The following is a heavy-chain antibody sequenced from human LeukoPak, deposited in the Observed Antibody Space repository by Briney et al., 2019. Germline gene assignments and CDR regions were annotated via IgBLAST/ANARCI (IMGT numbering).Heavy chain of an antibody. CDR1: GFTFSDYW. V-gene: IGHV3-7*01. CDR2: TNEHGSDS. J-gene: IGHJ4*02. Sequence: GGSLRLSCAASGFTFSDYWVSWLRQAPGKGLEWVAHTNEHGSDSYYVDSVKGRFTISRDNAKNSLCLQMNSLRVEDTAVYYCASWRAISSEANWGQGTLVTVSS. D-gene: IGHD6-6*01. CDR3: ASWRAISSEAN.